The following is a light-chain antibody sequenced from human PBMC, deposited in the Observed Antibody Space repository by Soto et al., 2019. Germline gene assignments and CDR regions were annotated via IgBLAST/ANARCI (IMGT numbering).Light chain of an antibody. Sequence: LTQPASVSGSTGRAITISCTGTSSDVGGYNYVSWYQQHPGKAPKLMIYDVSNRPSGVSNRFSGSKSGNTASLTISGLQGEDEADYYCSSYTSSSTRVFGTGTKVTVL. CDR3: SSYTSSSTRV. CDR2: DVS. V-gene: IGLV2-14*01. CDR1: SSDVGGYNY. J-gene: IGLJ1*01.